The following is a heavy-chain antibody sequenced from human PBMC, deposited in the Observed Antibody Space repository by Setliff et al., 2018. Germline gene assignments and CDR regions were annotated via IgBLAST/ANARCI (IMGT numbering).Heavy chain of an antibody. J-gene: IGHJ4*02. CDR3: ARRETYYNFWSGYFDY. V-gene: IGHV4-39*07. CDR1: GGSISSSSYY. Sequence: SETLSLTCTVSGGSISSSSYYWGWIRQPPGKGLEWIGSIYYSGSTYYNPSLKSRVTISVDTSKNQLSLKLSSVTAADTAVYYCARRETYYNFWSGYFDYWGQGTLVTVSS. D-gene: IGHD3-3*01. CDR2: IYYSGST.